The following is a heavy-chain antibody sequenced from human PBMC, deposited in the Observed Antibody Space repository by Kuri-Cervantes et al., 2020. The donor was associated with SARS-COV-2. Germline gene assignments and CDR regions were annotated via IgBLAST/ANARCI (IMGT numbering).Heavy chain of an antibody. J-gene: IGHJ6*02. CDR3: ARESNEVLLWFGELGRYYYYGMDV. D-gene: IGHD3-10*01. V-gene: IGHV3-53*01. CDR2: IYSGGST. Sequence: GESLKIFCAASGFTGSSNYMSWVRQAPGKGLEWVSVIYSGGSTYYADSVKGRFTISRDNAKNSLYLQMNSLRAEDTAVYYCARESNEVLLWFGELGRYYYYGMDVWGQGTTVTVSS. CDR1: GFTGSSNY.